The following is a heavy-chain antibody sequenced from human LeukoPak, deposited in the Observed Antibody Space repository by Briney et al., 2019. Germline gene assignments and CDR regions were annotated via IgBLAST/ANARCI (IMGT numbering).Heavy chain of an antibody. CDR1: GGSISSGGYS. CDR2: IYHSGST. J-gene: IGHJ5*02. CDR3: ARGGKTTVTTSVTIPDWFDP. D-gene: IGHD4-17*01. Sequence: SETLSLTCAVSGGSISSGGYSWSWIRQPPGKGLEWIGHIYHSGSTYYNPSLKSRVTISVDRSKNQFSPKLSSVTAADTAVYYCARGGKTTVTTSVTIPDWFDPWGQGTLVTVSS. V-gene: IGHV4-30-2*01.